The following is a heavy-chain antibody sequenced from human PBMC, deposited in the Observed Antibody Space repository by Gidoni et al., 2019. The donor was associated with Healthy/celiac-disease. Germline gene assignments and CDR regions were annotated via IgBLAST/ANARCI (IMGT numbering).Heavy chain of an antibody. V-gene: IGHV3-21*01. CDR1: GFTFSSYS. D-gene: IGHD2-2*02. J-gene: IGHJ6*03. CDR3: ARYPIVVVPAAIRANMDV. CDR2: ISSSSSYI. Sequence: EVQLVESGGGLVKPGGSLRLSCAASGFTFSSYSMNWVRQAPGKGLEWVSSISSSSSYIYYADSVKGRFTISRDNAKNSLYLQMNSLRAEDTAVYYCARYPIVVVPAAIRANMDVWGKGTTVTVSS.